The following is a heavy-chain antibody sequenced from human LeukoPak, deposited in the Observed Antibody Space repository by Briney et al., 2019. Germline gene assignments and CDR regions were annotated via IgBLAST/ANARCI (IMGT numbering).Heavy chain of an antibody. CDR2: IYYSGST. CDR1: GGSISSYY. CDR3: ARESCSWYGRGFDP. D-gene: IGHD6-13*01. Sequence: SETLSLTCTVSGGSISSYYWSWIRQPPGKGLEWIGYIYYSGSTNYNPSLKSRVTISVDTSKNQFSLKLSSVTAADTAVYYCARESCSWYGRGFDPWGQGTLVTVSS. V-gene: IGHV4-59*01. J-gene: IGHJ5*02.